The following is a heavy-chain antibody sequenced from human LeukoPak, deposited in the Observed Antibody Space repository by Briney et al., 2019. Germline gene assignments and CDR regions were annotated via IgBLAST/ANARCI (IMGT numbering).Heavy chain of an antibody. CDR3: AKDSAYGDYEAFDI. J-gene: IGHJ3*02. Sequence: PGGSLRLSCAASGFTFSSYGMHWVRQAPGKGLEWVAVISYDGSNKYYADSVKGRFTISRDNSKNTLYLQMNSLRAEDTAVYYCAKDSAYGDYEAFDIWGQGTMVTVSS. CDR2: ISYDGSNK. V-gene: IGHV3-30*18. CDR1: GFTFSSYG. D-gene: IGHD4-17*01.